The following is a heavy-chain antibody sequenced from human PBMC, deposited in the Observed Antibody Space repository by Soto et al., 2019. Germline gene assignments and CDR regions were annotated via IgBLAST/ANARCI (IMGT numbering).Heavy chain of an antibody. CDR3: ARDLVRGYGSPWFDP. D-gene: IGHD5-12*01. J-gene: IGHJ5*02. Sequence: GGSLRLSCAASGFTFGDYAMSWVRQAPGKGLEWVSSISSSSSYIYYAYSVKGRFTISRDNAKNSLHLQMNSLRAEDTAVYYCARDLVRGYGSPWFDPWGQGTLVTVSS. CDR2: ISSSSSYI. CDR1: GFTFGDYA. V-gene: IGHV3-21*01.